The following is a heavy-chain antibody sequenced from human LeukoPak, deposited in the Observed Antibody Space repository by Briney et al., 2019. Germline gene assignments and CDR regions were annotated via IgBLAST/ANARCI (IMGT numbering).Heavy chain of an antibody. CDR3: ARGGSGSSHFDY. D-gene: IGHD3-10*01. Sequence: GGSLRLSCAASGFTFSSYSMNWVRQAPGKGLEWVSSISSSSSYIYYAYSVKGRFTISRDNAKNSLHLQMNSLRAEDTAVYYCARGGSGSSHFDYWGQGTLVTVSS. J-gene: IGHJ4*02. CDR2: ISSSSSYI. CDR1: GFTFSSYS. V-gene: IGHV3-21*01.